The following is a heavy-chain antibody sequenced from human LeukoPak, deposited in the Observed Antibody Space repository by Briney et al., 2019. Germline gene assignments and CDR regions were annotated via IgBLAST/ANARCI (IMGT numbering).Heavy chain of an antibody. CDR2: ISAYNGNT. Sequence: GASVKVSCKASGYTFTSYGISWVRQAPGQGLEWMGWISAYNGNTNYAQKLQGRVTMTTDTSTSTAYMELSSLRSEDTAVYYCARDGYRLDYGGNSGSQGWFDPWGQGTLVTVSS. CDR1: GYTFTSYG. V-gene: IGHV1-18*01. D-gene: IGHD4-23*01. J-gene: IGHJ5*02. CDR3: ARDGYRLDYGGNSGSQGWFDP.